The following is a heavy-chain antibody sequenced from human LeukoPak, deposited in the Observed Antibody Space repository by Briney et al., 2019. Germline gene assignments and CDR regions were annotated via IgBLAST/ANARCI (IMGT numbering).Heavy chain of an antibody. CDR3: TRAHREEMATSSNDY. D-gene: IGHD5-24*01. CDR1: GGSISSYY. Sequence: PSETLSLTCTVSGGSISSYYWSWIRQPPGKGLEWIGYIYYSGSTNYNPSLKSRVTISVDTSKNQFSLKLNSVTAADTAVYYCTRAHREEMATSSNDYWGQGTLVTVSS. V-gene: IGHV4-59*08. CDR2: IYYSGST. J-gene: IGHJ4*02.